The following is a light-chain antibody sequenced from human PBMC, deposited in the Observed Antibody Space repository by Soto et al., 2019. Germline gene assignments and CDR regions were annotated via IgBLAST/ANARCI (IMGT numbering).Light chain of an antibody. CDR2: DVT. J-gene: IGLJ2*01. CDR3: GSYAGTKNFVV. V-gene: IGLV2-8*01. CDR1: SSDIGVYDY. Sequence: QSALTQPPSASGSPGQSVTISCTGTSSDIGVYDYVSWYQRHPGKAPKLVIYDVTKRPSGVPDRFSGSKSGNTASLTVSGLQAEDDADYFCGSYAGTKNFVVFGGGTKLTVL.